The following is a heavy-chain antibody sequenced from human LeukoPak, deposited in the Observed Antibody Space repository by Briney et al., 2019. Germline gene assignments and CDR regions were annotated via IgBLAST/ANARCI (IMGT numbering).Heavy chain of an antibody. D-gene: IGHD3-10*01. Sequence: GSSVKVSCKASGGTFSSYAISWVRQAPGQGLEWMGGFIPIFGTANYAQKFQGRVTITADESTSAAYMELSSLRSEDTAVYYCARDRTLRFGEIFTGPYYFDYWGQGTLVTVSS. J-gene: IGHJ4*02. V-gene: IGHV1-69*01. CDR1: GGTFSSYA. CDR3: ARDRTLRFGEIFTGPYYFDY. CDR2: FIPIFGTA.